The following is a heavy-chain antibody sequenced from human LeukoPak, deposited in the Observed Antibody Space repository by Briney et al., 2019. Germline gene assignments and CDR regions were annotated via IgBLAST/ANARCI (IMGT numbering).Heavy chain of an antibody. CDR3: ARGYYDSSGYYYSRVDAFDI. D-gene: IGHD3-22*01. J-gene: IGHJ3*02. CDR2: IIPIFGTA. V-gene: IGHV1-69*13. Sequence: SVKVSCKASGGTFSSYAISWERQAPGQGLEWMGGIIPIFGTANYAQKFQGRVTITADESTSTAYVELSSLRSEDTAVYYCARGYYDSSGYYYSRVDAFDIWGQGTMVTVSS. CDR1: GGTFSSYA.